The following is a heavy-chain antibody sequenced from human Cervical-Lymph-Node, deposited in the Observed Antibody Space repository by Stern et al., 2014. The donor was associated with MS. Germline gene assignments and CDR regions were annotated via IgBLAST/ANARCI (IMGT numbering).Heavy chain of an antibody. CDR1: GFDFSAST. J-gene: IGHJ4*02. V-gene: IGHV3-48*02. D-gene: IGHD5-18*01. CDR3: ASRGNIYGWIY. CDR2: ISSSSSSL. Sequence: EVQLEESGGGLVQPGGSLRLSCVASGFDFSASTMNWVRQAPGRGLGWVAYISSSSSSLHYADSVKGRFTISRDNDKNSLYLQMNSLRNEDTAVYYCASRGNIYGWIYWGQGTLVTVSS.